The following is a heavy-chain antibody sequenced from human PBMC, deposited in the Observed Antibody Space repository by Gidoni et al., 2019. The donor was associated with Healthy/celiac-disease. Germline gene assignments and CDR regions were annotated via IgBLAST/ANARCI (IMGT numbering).Heavy chain of an antibody. Sequence: QVQLQESGPGLVKPSETLSLTCTVSGGSISSYYWSWIRQPPGKGLEWIGYIYYSGSTNYNPSLKSRVTISVDTSKNQFSLKLSSVTAADTAVYYCASFIAVASYFDYWGQGTLVTVSS. D-gene: IGHD6-19*01. CDR2: IYYSGST. CDR1: GGSISSYY. V-gene: IGHV4-59*01. J-gene: IGHJ4*02. CDR3: ASFIAVASYFDY.